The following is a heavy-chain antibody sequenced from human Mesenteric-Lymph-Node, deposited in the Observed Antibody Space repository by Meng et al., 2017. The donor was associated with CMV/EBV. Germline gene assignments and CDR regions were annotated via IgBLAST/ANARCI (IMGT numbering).Heavy chain of an antibody. CDR2: ISYDGSNK. CDR3: ASRGVLNWFDP. J-gene: IGHJ5*02. D-gene: IGHD2-8*01. V-gene: IGHV3-30-3*01. CDR1: GFTFSSYA. Sequence: GESLKISCAASGFTFSSYAMHWVRQAPGKGLEWVAVISYDGSNKYYADSVKGRFTISRDNAKNTLYLQMNSLRAEDTAVYYCASRGVLNWFDPWGQGTLVTVSS.